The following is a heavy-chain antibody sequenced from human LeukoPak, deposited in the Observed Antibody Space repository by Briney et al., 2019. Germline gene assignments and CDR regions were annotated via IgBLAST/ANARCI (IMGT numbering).Heavy chain of an antibody. Sequence: SETLSLTCAVYGGSFSGYYWSWIRQPPGKGLEWIGEINHSGSTNFDPSLKSRVTISVDTSKNQFSLKLSSVTAADTAVYYCARGRDYWGQGTLVTVSS. CDR3: ARGRDY. CDR1: GGSFSGYY. V-gene: IGHV4-34*01. J-gene: IGHJ4*02. CDR2: INHSGST.